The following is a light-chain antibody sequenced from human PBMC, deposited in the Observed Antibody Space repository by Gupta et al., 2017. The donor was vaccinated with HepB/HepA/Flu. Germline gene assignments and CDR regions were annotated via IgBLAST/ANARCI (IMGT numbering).Light chain of an antibody. CDR2: CAS. J-gene: IGKJ1*01. CDR3: QQYYSTPWT. Sequence: DIVMTQSQDPLAVPLGERATINCKSSQSVLYSSNNKNYLAWYQQKPGQPPKLLIYCASTRESGVPDRFSGSGCGTYFTLTSSSVQAEDVAVYYWQQYYSTPWTFGQGTKVEIK. V-gene: IGKV4-1*01. CDR1: QSVLYSSNNKNY.